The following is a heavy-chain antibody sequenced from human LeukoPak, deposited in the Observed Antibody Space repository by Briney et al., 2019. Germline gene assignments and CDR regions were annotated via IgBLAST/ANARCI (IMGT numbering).Heavy chain of an antibody. CDR1: GFTFSSYS. J-gene: IGHJ4*02. D-gene: IGHD3-3*01. CDR2: ISTTSSTI. CDR3: ARVVAPYDFWSGWDY. Sequence: GGSLRLSCAASGFTFSSYSMNWVRQAPGKGLEWISYISTTSSTIYYADSVKGRFTISRDNAKNSLFLQMNSLRAEDTALYYCARVVAPYDFWSGWDYWGQGTLVTVSS. V-gene: IGHV3-48*01.